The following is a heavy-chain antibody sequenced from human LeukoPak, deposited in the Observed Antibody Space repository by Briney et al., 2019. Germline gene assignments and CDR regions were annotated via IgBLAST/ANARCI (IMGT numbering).Heavy chain of an antibody. CDR1: GFTFSNAW. CDR2: IKSKTDGGTT. Sequence: GGSLRLSCAASGFTFSNAWMSWVRQAPGKGLEWVGRIKSKTDGGTTDYAAPVKGRFTISRDDSKNTLYLQMNSLKTEDTAVYYCTTGRRYSSSSPSDYWGQGTLVTVSS. V-gene: IGHV3-15*01. D-gene: IGHD6-6*01. CDR3: TTGRRYSSSSPSDY. J-gene: IGHJ4*02.